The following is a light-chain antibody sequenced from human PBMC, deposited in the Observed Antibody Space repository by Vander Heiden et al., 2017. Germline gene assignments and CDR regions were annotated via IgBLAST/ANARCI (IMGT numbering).Light chain of an antibody. CDR3: CSYAGSSTVV. CDR2: EVT. CDR1: SSDVGNYDL. V-gene: IGLV2-23*02. J-gene: IGLJ2*01. Sequence: QSALTQPASVSWFPGQSITISCTGTSSDVGNYDLVSWYQQHPGKAPKFMIYEVTKRPSGVSNRFSGSKSGNTASLTISGLQAEDEADYYCCSYAGSSTVVFGGGTKLTVL.